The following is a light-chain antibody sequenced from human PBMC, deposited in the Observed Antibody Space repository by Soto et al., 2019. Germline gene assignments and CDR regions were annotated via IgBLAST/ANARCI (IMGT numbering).Light chain of an antibody. Sequence: QSVPAEHASVFWFAGQSISISCIGTSRDAGRYNYVSWYQQHPGKAPKFMMYDVSNRPSGVSTRFSGSKSGNTASLTISGLQAEDEADYYCNSYTTSNTRQIVFGTGTKVTVL. CDR3: NSYTTSNTRQIV. CDR2: DVS. V-gene: IGLV2-14*01. J-gene: IGLJ1*01. CDR1: SRDAGRYNY.